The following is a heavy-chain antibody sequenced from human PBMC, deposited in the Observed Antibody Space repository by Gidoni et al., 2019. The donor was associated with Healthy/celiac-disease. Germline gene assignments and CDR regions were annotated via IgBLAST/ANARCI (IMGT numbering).Heavy chain of an antibody. D-gene: IGHD3-3*01. Sequence: EVQLVESGGGLVQPGGSLRLSCAASGFTFSSYEMNWVRQAPGKGLEWVSYISSSGSTIYYADSAKGRFTISRDNAKNSLYLQMNSLRAEDTAVYYCARDQRRIFGVVTHFDYWGQGTLVTVSS. CDR1: GFTFSSYE. CDR2: ISSSGSTI. J-gene: IGHJ4*02. CDR3: ARDQRRIFGVVTHFDY. V-gene: IGHV3-48*03.